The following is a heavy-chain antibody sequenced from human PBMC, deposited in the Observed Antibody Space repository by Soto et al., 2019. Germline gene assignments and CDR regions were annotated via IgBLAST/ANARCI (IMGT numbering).Heavy chain of an antibody. D-gene: IGHD4-17*01. CDR3: ARARLRAVYAFDF. CDR1: GVSITSGAYY. CDR2: IYYNGNT. J-gene: IGHJ3*01. Sequence: SETLSLTCTLSGVSITSGAYYWTWVRQHPGKGLEWTGYIYYNGNTYFSPSLKGRLTISIDTSKNQFSLKLSSVTAADTAMYYCARARLRAVYAFDFWGQGTMVTVSS. V-gene: IGHV4-31*03.